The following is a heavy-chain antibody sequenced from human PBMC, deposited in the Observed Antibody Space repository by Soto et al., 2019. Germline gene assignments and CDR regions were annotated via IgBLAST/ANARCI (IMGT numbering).Heavy chain of an antibody. CDR1: GYAFTTYG. D-gene: IGHD6-6*01. Sequence: QVHLVQSGAEVKKPGASVKVSCKGSGYAFTTYGITWVRQAPGQGLEWMGWISAHNGNTNYAQKLEGRVTVTRDTSTSTAYMELMSLRSDDTAVYYCARGRDGDYWGQGALVTVSS. CDR3: ARGRDGDY. J-gene: IGHJ4*02. V-gene: IGHV1-18*01. CDR2: ISAHNGNT.